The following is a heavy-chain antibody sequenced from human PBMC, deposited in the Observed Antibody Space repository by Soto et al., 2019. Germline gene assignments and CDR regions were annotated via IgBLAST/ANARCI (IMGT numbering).Heavy chain of an antibody. D-gene: IGHD3-22*01. CDR3: ATAEIYHYDRSSDEYFQH. CDR2: INYSGIT. CDR1: GGSISSYY. V-gene: IGHV4-59*01. Sequence: PSETLSLTCTVSGGSISSYYCSWIRQPTGKGLEWIGYINYSGITNYNPSLKSRVTISVGTSKNQFSLKLTSVTAADTGVYYCATAEIYHYDRSSDEYFQHLGQGTLVTVCS. J-gene: IGHJ1*01.